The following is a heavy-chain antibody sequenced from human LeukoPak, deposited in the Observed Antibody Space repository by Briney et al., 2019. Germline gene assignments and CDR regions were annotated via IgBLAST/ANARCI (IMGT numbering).Heavy chain of an antibody. CDR2: ISSSSSYI. D-gene: IGHD3-10*01. Sequence: GGSLRLSCAASGFTFSSYSMNWVRQAPGKVLEWVSSISSSSSYIYYADSVKGRFTISRDNAKNSLYLQMNSLRAEDTAVYYCAREPGPYGSGSYYYDYWGQGTLVTVSS. CDR3: AREPGPYGSGSYYYDY. J-gene: IGHJ4*02. V-gene: IGHV3-21*01. CDR1: GFTFSSYS.